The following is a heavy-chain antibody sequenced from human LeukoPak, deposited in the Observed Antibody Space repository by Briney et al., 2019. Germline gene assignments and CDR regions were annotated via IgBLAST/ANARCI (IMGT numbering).Heavy chain of an antibody. Sequence: GGSLRLSCAASGFTFDNSGFAWVRQAPGKGPQWVSGINWDGGRTAYADSVKGRFTISRDNAKKSLFLQMNTLRAEDTALYYCVRSTLIRGYFDYWGQGTLVTVSS. D-gene: IGHD3-10*01. CDR2: INWDGGRT. CDR3: VRSTLIRGYFDY. CDR1: GFTFDNSG. J-gene: IGHJ4*02. V-gene: IGHV3-20*04.